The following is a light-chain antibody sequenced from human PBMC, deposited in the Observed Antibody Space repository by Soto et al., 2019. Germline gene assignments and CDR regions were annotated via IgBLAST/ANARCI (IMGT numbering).Light chain of an antibody. CDR3: QQYNHWPPLT. V-gene: IGKV3-15*01. J-gene: IGKJ4*01. CDR1: QSVGRN. Sequence: EIVMTQSPATLSVSPGERATLSCGASQSVGRNLAWYHQKPGPAPRLLIYGASTRATGIPARFSGSGSGTEFTLTISSLQSEDFAIYSCQQYNHWPPLTFGGGTKVEIK. CDR2: GAS.